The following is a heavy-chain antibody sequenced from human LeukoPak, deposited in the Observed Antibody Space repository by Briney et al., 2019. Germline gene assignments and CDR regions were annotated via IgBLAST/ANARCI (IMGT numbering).Heavy chain of an antibody. CDR1: GGSITTSRYY. V-gene: IGHV4-39*01. Sequence: SETLSLTCTVSGGSITTSRYYWGCVRQPPGEVLGWIGSAFHGGNSYYHPSLKSRATVSVNTSNNQFSLRLTSVTAADTALYYCARQAEGSSSGPYFFDYWGQGTLVTVSS. J-gene: IGHJ4*02. CDR3: ARQAEGSSSGPYFFDY. D-gene: IGHD5-18*01. CDR2: AFHGGNS.